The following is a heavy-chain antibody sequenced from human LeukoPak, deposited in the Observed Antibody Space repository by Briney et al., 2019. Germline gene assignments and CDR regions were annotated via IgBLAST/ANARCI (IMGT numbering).Heavy chain of an antibody. CDR1: GFTFSTYA. J-gene: IGHJ4*02. D-gene: IGHD2-15*01. V-gene: IGHV3-23*01. Sequence: PGGSLRLSCAASGFTFSTYAMTWVRQAPGKGLEWVSVISGSGGFTYYADSVKGRFTISRDNSKNTLYLQMHSLRAEDTAVYYCGARPGEVAVPYAYWGQGTLVTVSS. CDR3: GARPGEVAVPYAY. CDR2: ISGSGGFT.